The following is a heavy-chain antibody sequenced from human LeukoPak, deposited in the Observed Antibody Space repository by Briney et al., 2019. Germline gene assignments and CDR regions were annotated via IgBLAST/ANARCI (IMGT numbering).Heavy chain of an antibody. V-gene: IGHV4-34*01. Sequence: SETLSLTCTVYGGPFSGYFWTWIRQPPGKGLEWIGEISHTGSTNYNPSLESRVTISVDTSKNQFSLKLNSMTAADTAVYYCARGDVAARLQTWGQGTLVTVSS. CDR3: ARGDVAARLQT. D-gene: IGHD6-6*01. J-gene: IGHJ4*02. CDR2: ISHTGST. CDR1: GGPFSGYF.